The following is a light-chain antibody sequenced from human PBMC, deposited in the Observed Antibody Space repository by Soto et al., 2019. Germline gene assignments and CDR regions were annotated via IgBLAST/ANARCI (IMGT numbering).Light chain of an antibody. CDR2: DAS. CDR3: QQRSNWPPLFT. CDR1: QSVSSY. V-gene: IGKV3-11*01. J-gene: IGKJ3*01. Sequence: IVLTQSPAPLSLSPGERATLSCRARQSVSSYLAWYQQKPGQAPRLLIYDASNRATGIPARFSGSGSGTDFTLTISSLEPEDFAVYYCQQRSNWPPLFTFGPGTKVDIK.